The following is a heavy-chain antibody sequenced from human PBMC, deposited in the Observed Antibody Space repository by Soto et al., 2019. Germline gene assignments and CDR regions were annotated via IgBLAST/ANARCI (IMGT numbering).Heavy chain of an antibody. CDR1: GFTLSSYS. J-gene: IGHJ6*03. D-gene: IGHD6-13*01. V-gene: IGHV3-21*01. Sequence: EVQLVESGGGLVKPGGSLRLSCAASGFTLSSYSMIWVRQAPGKGLEWVSSITSSSIKIYYADSVKGRFTISRDNAKNSPYLQKNSLRAEDTAVYYWAREEEKQQLKGYYYYYMDVWGKGTTVTVSS. CDR3: AREEEKQQLKGYYYYYMDV. CDR2: ITSSSIKI.